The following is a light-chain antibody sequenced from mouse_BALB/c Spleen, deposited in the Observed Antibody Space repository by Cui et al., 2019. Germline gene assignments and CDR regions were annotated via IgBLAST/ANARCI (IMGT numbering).Light chain of an antibody. CDR2: RTS. Sequence: ENVLTQSPAILAASLGQKVTMTCSASSSVSSSYLHWYQQKSGASPKPLIHRTSNLASGVPAHFSGSGSGTSYSLTIRSVEAEDDATYYCQQWSGYPYTFGGGTKLEIK. CDR1: SSVSSSY. CDR3: QQWSGYPYT. J-gene: IGKJ2*01. V-gene: IGKV4-58*01.